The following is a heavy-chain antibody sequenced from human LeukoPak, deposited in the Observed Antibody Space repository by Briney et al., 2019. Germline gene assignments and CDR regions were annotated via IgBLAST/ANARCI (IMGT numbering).Heavy chain of an antibody. CDR3: ARIELGGYYYYMDV. Sequence: SETLSLTCAVYGGSFSGYYWSWIRQPPGKGLEWIGEINHSGSTNYNPSLKSRVTISVDTSKNQFSLELSSVTAADTAVYYCARIELGGYYYYMDVWGKGTTATVSS. CDR2: INHSGST. CDR1: GGSFSGYY. V-gene: IGHV4-34*01. D-gene: IGHD7-27*01. J-gene: IGHJ6*03.